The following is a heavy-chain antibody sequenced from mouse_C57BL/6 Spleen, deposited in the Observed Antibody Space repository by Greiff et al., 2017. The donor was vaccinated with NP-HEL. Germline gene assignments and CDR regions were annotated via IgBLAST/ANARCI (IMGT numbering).Heavy chain of an antibody. Sequence: LQESGAELVKPGASVKLSCKASGYTFTEYTIHWVKQRSGQGLEWIGWFYPGSGSIKYNEKFKDKATLTADKSSSTVYMELSRLTSEDSAVYFCARHEEGYYYGSSYGFAYWGQGTLVTVSA. J-gene: IGHJ3*01. V-gene: IGHV1-62-2*01. D-gene: IGHD1-1*01. CDR3: ARHEEGYYYGSSYGFAY. CDR2: FYPGSGSI. CDR1: GYTFTEYT.